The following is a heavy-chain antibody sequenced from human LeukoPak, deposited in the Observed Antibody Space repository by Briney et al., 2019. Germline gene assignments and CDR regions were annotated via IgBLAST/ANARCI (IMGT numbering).Heavy chain of an antibody. CDR1: GGSISSGSYY. CDR2: IYTSGST. V-gene: IGHV4-61*02. D-gene: IGHD2-2*01. J-gene: IGHJ3*02. Sequence: SETLSLTCTVSGGSISSGSYYWSWIRQPAGKGLEWIGRIYTSGSTNYNPSLKSRVTISVDTSKNQFSLKLSFVTAADTAVYYCARYCSSTSCYWGAFDIWGQGTMVTVSS. CDR3: ARYCSSTSCYWGAFDI.